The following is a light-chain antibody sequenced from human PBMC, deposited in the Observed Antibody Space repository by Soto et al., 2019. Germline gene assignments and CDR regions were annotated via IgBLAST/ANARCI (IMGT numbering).Light chain of an antibody. Sequence: QPVLTQSPSASASLGASVKLTCTLSSGLSSYAIAWHQQQPQKGPRYLMKLNSDGSHSKGDGLPDRFSGSSSGTERHLTISSLQSEDEADYYCQTWGTAIHDVVFGGGTKLTVL. J-gene: IGLJ2*01. V-gene: IGLV4-69*01. CDR2: LNSDGSH. CDR1: SGLSSYA. CDR3: QTWGTAIHDVV.